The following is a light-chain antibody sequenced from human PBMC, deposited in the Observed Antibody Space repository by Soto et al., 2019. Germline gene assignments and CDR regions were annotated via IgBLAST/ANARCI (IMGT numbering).Light chain of an antibody. CDR1: QSVSSN. V-gene: IGKV3-15*01. Sequence: EIAMTQSPATLSVSPGERATHSCRASQSVSSNVAWYQQKPGQAPRLLIYGASTRATGIPARFSGSGSGTEFTLTISSLQSEDFAVYYCQQYNNWPPWTFGQGTKVEIK. CDR2: GAS. J-gene: IGKJ1*01. CDR3: QQYNNWPPWT.